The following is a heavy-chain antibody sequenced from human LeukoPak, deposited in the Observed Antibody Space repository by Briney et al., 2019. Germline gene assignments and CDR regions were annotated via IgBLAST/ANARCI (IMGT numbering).Heavy chain of an antibody. CDR2: IYYSGST. CDR1: GGSFSGYY. V-gene: IGHV4-31*11. J-gene: IGHJ3*02. Sequence: PSETLSLTCAVYGGSFSGYYWSWIRQHPGKGLEWIGYIYYSGSTYYNPSLKSRVTISVDTSKNQFSLKLSSVTAADTAVYYCARASDYYDSSGYQGAFDIWGQGTMVTVSS. CDR3: ARASDYYDSSGYQGAFDI. D-gene: IGHD3-22*01.